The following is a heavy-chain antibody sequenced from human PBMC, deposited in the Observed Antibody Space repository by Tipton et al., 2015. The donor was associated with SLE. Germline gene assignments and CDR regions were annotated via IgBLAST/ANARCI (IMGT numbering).Heavy chain of an antibody. J-gene: IGHJ5*01. CDR1: GGAISSHY. V-gene: IGHV4-59*11. CDR3: GRVRYCSDGSCYSRYWVDS. CDR2: IYYNGNT. D-gene: IGHD2-15*01. Sequence: LRLSCTVSGGAISSHYWSWFRQPPGKGLEWIGYIYYNGNTNYNPSLKSRITISVDRSENQFSLELSSVTAADTAVYYCGRVRYCSDGSCYSRYWVDSWGQGTLVTVPS.